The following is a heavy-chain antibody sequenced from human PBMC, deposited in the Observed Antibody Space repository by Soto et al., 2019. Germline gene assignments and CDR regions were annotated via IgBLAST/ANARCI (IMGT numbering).Heavy chain of an antibody. J-gene: IGHJ6*03. Sequence: SETLSLTCAVYGGSFSGYYWSWIRQPPGKGLEWIGEINHSGSTNYNPSLKSRVTISVDTSKNQFSLKLSSVTAADTAVYYCARRGRFLEYYSYYYYMDVWGKGTTVTVSS. V-gene: IGHV4-34*01. CDR3: ARRGRFLEYYSYYYYMDV. D-gene: IGHD3-3*01. CDR2: INHSGST. CDR1: GGSFSGYY.